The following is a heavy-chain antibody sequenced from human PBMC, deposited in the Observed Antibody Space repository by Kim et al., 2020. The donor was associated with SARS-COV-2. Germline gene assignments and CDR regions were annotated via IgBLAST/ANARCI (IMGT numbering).Heavy chain of an antibody. V-gene: IGHV1-18*01. CDR1: GYTFTSYG. Sequence: ASVKVSCKASGYTFTSYGISWVRQAPGQGLEWMGWISAYNGNTNYAQKLQGRVTMTTDTSTSTAYMELRSLRSDDTAVYYCARSLTYYYDSSGYPHYYCYGMDVWGEGTTVTVSS. D-gene: IGHD3-22*01. J-gene: IGHJ6*04. CDR2: ISAYNGNT. CDR3: ARSLTYYYDSSGYPHYYCYGMDV.